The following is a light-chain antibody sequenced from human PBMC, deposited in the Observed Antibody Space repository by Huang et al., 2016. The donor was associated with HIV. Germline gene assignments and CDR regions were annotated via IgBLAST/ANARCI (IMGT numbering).Light chain of an antibody. J-gene: IGKJ1*01. CDR3: LQYYSVPQT. V-gene: IGKV4-1*01. Sequence: DIVMTQSPDSLAVSPGERATINCKSSQTVLYSLNKKNYLAWFQQKTGRPPKLLIYWATTRESGVPDRLSGSGSGTEFTLTINNLQAEDVAVYCCLQYYSVPQTFGHGTKVEIK. CDR1: QTVLYSLNKKNY. CDR2: WAT.